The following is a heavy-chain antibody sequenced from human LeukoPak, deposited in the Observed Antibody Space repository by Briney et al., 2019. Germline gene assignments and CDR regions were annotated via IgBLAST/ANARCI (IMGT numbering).Heavy chain of an antibody. V-gene: IGHV3-21*06. Sequence: GGSLRLSCVGSGFTFSTYNLNWVRQAPGMGLEWVSSISSGSSHINYADSVKGRFTISRDNAKNSLYLQMNSLRAEDTAVYYCARGRKLWFGEFLYYYYYLDVWGRGTTVTISS. CDR3: ARGRKLWFGEFLYYYYYLDV. D-gene: IGHD3-10*01. CDR2: ISSGSSHI. J-gene: IGHJ6*03. CDR1: GFTFSTYN.